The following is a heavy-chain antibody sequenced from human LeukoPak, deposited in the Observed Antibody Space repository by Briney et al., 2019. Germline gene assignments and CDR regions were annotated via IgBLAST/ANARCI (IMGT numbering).Heavy chain of an antibody. CDR3: ARGPAATGDSLDY. CDR1: GVSISSYY. Sequence: SETLSLTCTVSGVSISSYYWSWIRQPPGKGLEWIGYIYYSGSTNYNPSLKSRVTISVDTSKNQFSLKLSSVTAADTAVYYCARGPAATGDSLDYWGQGTLVTVSS. J-gene: IGHJ4*02. V-gene: IGHV4-59*01. CDR2: IYYSGST. D-gene: IGHD7-27*01.